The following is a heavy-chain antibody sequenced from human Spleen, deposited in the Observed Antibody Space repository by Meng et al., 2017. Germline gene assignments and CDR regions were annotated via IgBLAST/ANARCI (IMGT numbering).Heavy chain of an antibody. CDR1: GFSFSSYA. CDR2: ISDGGVST. J-gene: IGHJ4*02. CDR3: AKDILPKYSSGWYGGVSARGFDY. V-gene: IGHV3-23*01. Sequence: LSLTCAASGFSFSSYAMSWVRQAPGKGLEWVSGISDGGVSTYSADSVKGRFTISRDNAKNSLYLQMNSLRAEDTALYYCAKDILPKYSSGWYGGVSARGFDYWGQGTLVTVSS. D-gene: IGHD6-19*01.